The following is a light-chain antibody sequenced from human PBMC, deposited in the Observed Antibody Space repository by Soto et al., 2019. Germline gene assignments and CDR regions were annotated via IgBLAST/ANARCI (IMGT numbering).Light chain of an antibody. V-gene: IGKV3-11*01. J-gene: IGKJ1*01. Sequence: EIVLTQSPATLSLSPGERATLSCRASQSVSSYLAWYQQKPGQAPRLLIYDASNRATGIPARFSGSGSGTDFTLTISSLEPEDFAVYYCQHYASSWWMFGQGTKVDIK. CDR1: QSVSSY. CDR3: QHYASSWWM. CDR2: DAS.